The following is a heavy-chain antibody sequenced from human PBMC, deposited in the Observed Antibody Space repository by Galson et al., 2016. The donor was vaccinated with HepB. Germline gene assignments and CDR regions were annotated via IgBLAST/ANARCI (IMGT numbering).Heavy chain of an antibody. CDR3: ARGRVGITGTLAEVGYYYYGMDV. CDR1: GFTFAGHS. Sequence: SLRLSCAASGFTFAGHSMTWVRQAPGKGLEWVGFIRSETFGGTTDYAAPLKGRFTISRDDSNSIAYLQMNSLRAEDTAVYYGARGRVGITGTLAEVGYYYYGMDVWGQGTTVTVSS. D-gene: IGHD1-20*01. J-gene: IGHJ6*01. V-gene: IGHV3-49*04. CDR2: IRSETFGGTT.